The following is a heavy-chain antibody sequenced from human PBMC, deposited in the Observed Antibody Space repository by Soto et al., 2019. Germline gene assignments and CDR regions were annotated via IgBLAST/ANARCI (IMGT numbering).Heavy chain of an antibody. Sequence: GGSLRLSCAASGFTFSNYDMHWVRQAPGEGLEWVSGIGAASDXXXPXXXQGRFTVSRDNAKKSLYLQMNSLRAGDTAVYYCARGVLGPGDYYYGMDVWGQGTTVTVSS. D-gene: IGHD7-27*01. J-gene: IGHJ6*02. CDR3: ARGVLGPGDYYYGMDV. V-gene: IGHV3-13*01. CDR2: IGAASDX. CDR1: GFTFSNYD.